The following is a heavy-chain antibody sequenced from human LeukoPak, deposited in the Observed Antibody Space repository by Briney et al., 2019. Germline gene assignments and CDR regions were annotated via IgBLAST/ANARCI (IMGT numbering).Heavy chain of an antibody. CDR3: ARGSLYYYDSSGYYPFDY. J-gene: IGHJ4*02. V-gene: IGHV3-13*01. CDR1: GFTLSNHA. CDR2: IGTAGDT. D-gene: IGHD3-22*01. Sequence: GGSLRLSCAASGFTLSNHAMHWVRRATGKGLEWVSAIGTAGDTFYPGSVKGRFTISRENAKNSLYLQMDSLRAEDTAVYYCARGSLYYYDSSGYYPFDYWGQGTLVTVSS.